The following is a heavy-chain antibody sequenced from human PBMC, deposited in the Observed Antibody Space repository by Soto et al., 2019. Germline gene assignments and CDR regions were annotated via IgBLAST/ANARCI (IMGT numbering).Heavy chain of an antibody. CDR2: IYLGHSDT. V-gene: IGHV5-51*01. CDR1: GYSFTTYW. CDR3: SRHREFPQYNSYYGMHV. D-gene: IGHD3-10*01. Sequence: GESLKISCKGSGYSFTTYWIGRVRQMPGKGMGRMWMIYLGHSDTRYSQSFQGQGPISADKSNSTAYLQRSSMKASDTATYFYSRHREFPQYNSYYGMHVWGRGTTVTVSS. J-gene: IGHJ6*02.